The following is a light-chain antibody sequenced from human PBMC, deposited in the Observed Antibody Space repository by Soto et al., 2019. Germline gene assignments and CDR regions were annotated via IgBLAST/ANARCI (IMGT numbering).Light chain of an antibody. CDR1: QSVSSY. V-gene: IGKV3-11*01. Sequence: EIVLTQSPATLSLSPGERATLSCRASQSVSSYLAWYQQKPGQAPRLLIYDASNRATGIPARFSGSGSGTDFTLTISSLEPEDFAVYYCLQRSNGITFGQGTRLEIK. CDR3: LQRSNGIT. CDR2: DAS. J-gene: IGKJ5*01.